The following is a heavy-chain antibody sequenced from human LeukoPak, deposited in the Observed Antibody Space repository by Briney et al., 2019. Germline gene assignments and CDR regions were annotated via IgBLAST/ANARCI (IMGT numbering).Heavy chain of an antibody. CDR3: LRDQDCSGGDCQVC. J-gene: IGHJ4*02. CDR2: ISHSGTT. V-gene: IGHV4-39*02. D-gene: IGHD2-15*01. CDR1: GGSLSSGNYQ. Sequence: SETLSLTCTVSGGSLSSGNYQWGWIRQPPGKGLEWTALISHSGTTYYNPPLKSRVTMSVDTSKNQFSLRLNSVTAADTAVYYCLRDQDCSGGDCQVCWGQGTLVTVSS.